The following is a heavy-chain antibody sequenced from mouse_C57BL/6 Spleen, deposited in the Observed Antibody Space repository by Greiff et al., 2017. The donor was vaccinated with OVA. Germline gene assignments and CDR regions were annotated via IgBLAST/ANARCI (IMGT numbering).Heavy chain of an antibody. CDR3: AVITTVAYYFDY. D-gene: IGHD1-1*01. J-gene: IGHJ2*01. CDR1: GYTFTSYW. Sequence: QVQLQQPGAELVKPGASAKLSCKASGYTFTSYWMHWVKQRPGQGLEWIGMIHPNSGSTNYNEKFKSKATLTVDKSSSTAYMQLSSLTSEDSAVYYCAVITTVAYYFDYWGQGTTLTVSS. V-gene: IGHV1-64*01. CDR2: IHPNSGST.